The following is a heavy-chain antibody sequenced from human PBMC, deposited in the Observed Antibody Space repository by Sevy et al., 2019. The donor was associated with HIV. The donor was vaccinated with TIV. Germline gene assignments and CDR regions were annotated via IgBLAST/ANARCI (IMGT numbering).Heavy chain of an antibody. D-gene: IGHD6-13*01. J-gene: IGHJ3*02. CDR1: GYSISSGYY. Sequence: SETLSLTCAVSGYSISSGYYWGWIRQPPGKGLQWIGDVYHSGSTYYNSSLKSRVTISVDTSKNWFSLNLNSVTAADTAVYHCARRHSWADAFDIWGQGTMVTVSS. V-gene: IGHV4-38-2*01. CDR2: VYHSGST. CDR3: ARRHSWADAFDI.